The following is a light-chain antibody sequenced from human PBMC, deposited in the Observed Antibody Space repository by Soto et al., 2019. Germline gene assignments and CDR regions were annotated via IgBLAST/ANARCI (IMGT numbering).Light chain of an antibody. CDR1: RGIGNA. CDR2: SSS. Sequence: DIQMTQSPSSLSASVGDRVTITCRPSRGIGNALAWYQQKPGTVPKLLVHSSSTLQSGVPSRFSGSGSGTDFTLTISSLQPEDVESYYCQKYYSAPTFGPGTKVDIK. CDR3: QKYYSAPT. V-gene: IGKV1-27*01. J-gene: IGKJ1*01.